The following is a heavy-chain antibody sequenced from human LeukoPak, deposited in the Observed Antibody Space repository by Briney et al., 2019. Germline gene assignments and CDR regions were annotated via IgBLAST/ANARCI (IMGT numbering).Heavy chain of an antibody. V-gene: IGHV3-48*02. CDR2: ISTTGAI. J-gene: IGHJ4*02. CDR1: GFIFSTYS. D-gene: IGHD6-19*01. CDR3: ARDGWYYFDY. Sequence: GGSLRLSCTASGFIFSTYSMRWVRQAPGKGLEWVSYISTTGAILYADSVKGRFTISRDNAKNSLYLQMNSLRDEDTAVYYCARDGWYYFDYWGQGTPVTVSS.